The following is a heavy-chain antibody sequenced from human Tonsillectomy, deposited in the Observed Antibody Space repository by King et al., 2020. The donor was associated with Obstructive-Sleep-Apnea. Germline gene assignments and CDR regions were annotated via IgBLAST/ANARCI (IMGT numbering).Heavy chain of an antibody. V-gene: IGHV3-33*01. CDR1: GFTFSSYG. Sequence: VQLVESGGGVVQPGRSLRLSCAASGFTFSSYGMHWVRQAPGKGLVWVAVIWYDGSNKYYAASVKGRFTISSDNSNNTLYLQMNSLRAEDTVVYYCPRDQYYYDSSGSSLDYWGQGTLVTVSS. D-gene: IGHD3-22*01. CDR3: PRDQYYYDSSGSSLDY. CDR2: IWYDGSNK. J-gene: IGHJ4*02.